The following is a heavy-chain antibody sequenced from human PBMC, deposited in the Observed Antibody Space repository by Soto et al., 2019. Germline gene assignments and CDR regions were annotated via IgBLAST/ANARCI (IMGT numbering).Heavy chain of an antibody. CDR3: ARGGHCANGVCSALDY. Sequence: QVQLRESGPGLVKPSETLSLTCPVSGGSISTYYWSWIRPPPGNGLEWIGYIYYGGSADYNPSLKSRVTRSVDTSKKPFSLKLSSVTAADTAVYYCARGGHCANGVCSALDYWGQGTLVTVSS. D-gene: IGHD2-8*01. V-gene: IGHV4-59*08. CDR2: IYYGGSA. CDR1: GGSISTYY. J-gene: IGHJ4*02.